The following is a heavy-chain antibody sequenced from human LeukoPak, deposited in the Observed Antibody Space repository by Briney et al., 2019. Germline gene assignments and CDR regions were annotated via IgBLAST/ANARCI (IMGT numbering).Heavy chain of an antibody. J-gene: IGHJ5*02. CDR1: GGSFSSYY. CDR3: ARGRRYNWFDP. Sequence: SETLSLTCAVYGGSFSSYYRSWIRQPPGKGLEWIGEINHSGSTNYNPSLKSRVTISVDTSKNQFSLKLSSVTAADTAVYYCARGRRYNWFDPWGQGTLVTVSS. V-gene: IGHV4-34*01. CDR2: INHSGST.